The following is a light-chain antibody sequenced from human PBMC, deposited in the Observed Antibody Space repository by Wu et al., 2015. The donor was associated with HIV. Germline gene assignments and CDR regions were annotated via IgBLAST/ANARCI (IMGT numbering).Light chain of an antibody. Sequence: EVVLTQSPGTLSLSPGERATLSCRASQSVSSTSLVWYQHKPGQAPRLLIYGTSIRATDIPDRFSGSGSGTDFTLSIARLEPEDFAVYYCQHYSSSPTFGGGTRVE. CDR3: QHYSSSPT. V-gene: IGKV3-20*01. CDR2: GTS. CDR1: QSVSSTS. J-gene: IGKJ4*01.